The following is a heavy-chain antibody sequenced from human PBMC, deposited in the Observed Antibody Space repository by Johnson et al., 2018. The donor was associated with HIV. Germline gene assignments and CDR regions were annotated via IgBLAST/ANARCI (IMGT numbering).Heavy chain of an antibody. V-gene: IGHV3-30*04. CDR2: ISYHGSNQ. Sequence: QEQLVESGGGVVQPGRSLRISCAASGFTFRSYAMHWVRQAPGKGLEWVAVISYHGSNQYYADSVKGRFTISRDNSKNTLYLQMNSLRAEDTALYYCARDTGIAARSGAFDIWGQGTMVTVSS. CDR3: ARDTGIAARSGAFDI. J-gene: IGHJ3*02. CDR1: GFTFRSYA. D-gene: IGHD6-6*01.